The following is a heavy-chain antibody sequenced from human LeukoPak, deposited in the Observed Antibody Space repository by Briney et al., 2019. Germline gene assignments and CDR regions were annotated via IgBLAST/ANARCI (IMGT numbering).Heavy chain of an antibody. J-gene: IGHJ5*02. V-gene: IGHV4-59*01. CDR1: GASISTYY. CDR2: IYYSGST. Sequence: SETLSLTCTVSGASISTYYWSWIRQPPGKGLEWIGYIYYSGSTNYNPSLKSRLTISVDTSKNQFSLKLNSVTATDTAVYYCARGANWFDPWGQGTLVTVSS. CDR3: ARGANWFDP.